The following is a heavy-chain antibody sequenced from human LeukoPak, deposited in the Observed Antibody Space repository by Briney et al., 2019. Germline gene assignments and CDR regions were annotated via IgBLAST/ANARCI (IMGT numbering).Heavy chain of an antibody. D-gene: IGHD2-15*01. Sequence: PGGSLRLSCAASGFTFSSYEMNWIRQPPGKGLEWIVSMSYSGHTYYNPSLKSRVTTSIDTSKNQLSLNLKSVTAADTAVYYCARDRDVDDFDSWGHGTLVTVSS. CDR2: MSYSGHT. CDR3: ARDRDVDDFDS. CDR1: GFTFSSYE. J-gene: IGHJ4*01. V-gene: IGHV4-39*07.